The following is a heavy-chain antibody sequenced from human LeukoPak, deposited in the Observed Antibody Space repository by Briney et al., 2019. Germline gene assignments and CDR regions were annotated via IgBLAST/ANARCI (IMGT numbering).Heavy chain of an antibody. Sequence: GGSLRLSCAASGFTFSSYWMSWVRQAPGKGLEWVANIKQDGSEKYYVDSVKGRFTISRDNAKTSLYLQMNSLRAEDMAMYYCAKGPDYDILTPIDYCGQGSLGTVSS. CDR3: AKGPDYDILTPIDY. CDR1: GFTFSSYW. V-gene: IGHV3-7*03. D-gene: IGHD3-9*01. J-gene: IGHJ4*02. CDR2: IKQDGSEK.